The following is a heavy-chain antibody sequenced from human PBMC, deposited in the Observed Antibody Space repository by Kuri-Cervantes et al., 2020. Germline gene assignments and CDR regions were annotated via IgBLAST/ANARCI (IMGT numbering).Heavy chain of an antibody. CDR1: GFTFSSYG. CDR3: VTQNANWGMG. CDR2: ISYDGSNK. Sequence: LTCAASGFTFSSYGMHWVRQAPGKGLEWVAVISYDGSNKYYADSVKGRFTISRDNSKNTLYLQMNSLRAEDTAVYYCVTQNANWGMGWGQGTLVTVSS. V-gene: IGHV3-30*03. D-gene: IGHD7-27*01. J-gene: IGHJ4*02.